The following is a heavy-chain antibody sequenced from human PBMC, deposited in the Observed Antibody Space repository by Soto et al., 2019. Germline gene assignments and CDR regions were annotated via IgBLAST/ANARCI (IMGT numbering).Heavy chain of an antibody. Sequence: ASVKVSCKASGGTFSSYAISWVRQAPGQGLEWMGGIIPIFGTANYAQKFQGRVTITADKSTSTAYMELSSLRSEDTAVYYCARSGGEYQLPSWWLDPWGQGTLVTVSS. CDR2: IIPIFGTA. V-gene: IGHV1-69*06. CDR1: GGTFSSYA. CDR3: ARSGGEYQLPSWWLDP. J-gene: IGHJ5*02. D-gene: IGHD2-2*01.